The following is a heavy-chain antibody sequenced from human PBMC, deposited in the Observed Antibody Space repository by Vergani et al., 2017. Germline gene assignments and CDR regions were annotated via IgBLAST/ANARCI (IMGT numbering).Heavy chain of an antibody. D-gene: IGHD6-6*01. CDR3: ARNAYWQLGRTFDYMDV. CDR2: INNNGGST. Sequence: QLLESGGGLIQPGGSLRLSCAASGFTFNSYAMTWVRQAPGKGLEWVSGINNNGGSTYYADSVKGRFTISRDNSKNTLYLQMNSLRAEDTAVYYCARNAYWQLGRTFDYMDVWGKGTTVTVSS. V-gene: IGHV3-23*01. CDR1: GFTFNSYA. J-gene: IGHJ6*03.